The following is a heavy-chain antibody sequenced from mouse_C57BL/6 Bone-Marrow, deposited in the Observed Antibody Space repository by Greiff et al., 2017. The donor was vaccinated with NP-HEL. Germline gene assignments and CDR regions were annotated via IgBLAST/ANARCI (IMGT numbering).Heavy chain of an antibody. D-gene: IGHD3-2*02. CDR2: IDPSDSYT. CDR1: GYTFTSYW. Sequence: QVQLQQPGAELVRPGTSVKLSCKASGYTFTSYWMHWVKQRPGQGLEWIGVIDPSDSYTNYNQKFKGKATLTVDTSSSTAYMQLSSLTSEDSAVYYCARDLRDYWGQGTTLTVSS. V-gene: IGHV1-59*01. J-gene: IGHJ2*01. CDR3: ARDLRDY.